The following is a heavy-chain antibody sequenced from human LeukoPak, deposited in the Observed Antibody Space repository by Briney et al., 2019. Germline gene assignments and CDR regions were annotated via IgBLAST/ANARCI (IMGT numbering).Heavy chain of an antibody. Sequence: GGSLRLSCAASGLTFSSHWMHWVRQAPGKGLVWVSRITNDGSSTTYADSVKGRFTISRDNAKNSLYLQMNSLRAEDTAVYYCARVNYDSSGYHRGAFDIWGQGTMVTVSS. CDR1: GLTFSSHW. J-gene: IGHJ3*02. D-gene: IGHD3-22*01. CDR3: ARVNYDSSGYHRGAFDI. CDR2: ITNDGSST. V-gene: IGHV3-74*01.